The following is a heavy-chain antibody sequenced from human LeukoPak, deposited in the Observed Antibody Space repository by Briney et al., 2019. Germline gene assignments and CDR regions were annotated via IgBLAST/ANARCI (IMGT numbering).Heavy chain of an antibody. CDR3: AKEDDNWPYFDY. CDR2: IIPIFDTT. J-gene: IGHJ4*02. D-gene: IGHD1-1*01. V-gene: IGHV1-69*13. CDR1: GGTFSNYG. Sequence: GASVKVSCKASGGTFSNYGFSWVRQAPGQGLEWMGGIIPIFDTTNYAQKFQGRVTLTADESTSTAYMELSSLRSDDTAVYYCAKEDDNWPYFDYWGQGTLVTVSS.